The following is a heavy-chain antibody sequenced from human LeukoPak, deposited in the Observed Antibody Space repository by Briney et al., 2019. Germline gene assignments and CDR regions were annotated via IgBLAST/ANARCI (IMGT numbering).Heavy chain of an antibody. J-gene: IGHJ4*02. D-gene: IGHD5-18*01. Sequence: GGSLRLSCAASGFTFNRYSMNWVRQAPGKGLEWVSSISSSSSYIYYADSVKGRFTISRDNAKNSLYLQMNSLRAEDTAVSYCARDRVDTYYFDYWGQGTLVTVSS. CDR2: ISSSSSYI. V-gene: IGHV3-21*01. CDR1: GFTFNRYS. CDR3: ARDRVDTYYFDY.